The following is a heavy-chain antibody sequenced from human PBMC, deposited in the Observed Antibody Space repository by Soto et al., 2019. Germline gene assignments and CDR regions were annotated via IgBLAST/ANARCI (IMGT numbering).Heavy chain of an antibody. CDR3: VEFPMITASYYYQDRYG. CDR1: GFPFPTYP. V-gene: IGHV3-23*01. J-gene: IGHJ6*02. D-gene: IGHD3-22*01. CDR2: LSGSGLSA. Sequence: LRLSCAASGFPFPTYPMNWVRQAPGKGLEWVSFLSGSGLSASYADSVKGRFAISRDNSKNTVSLQMNSLRAEDTAVYYCVEFPMITASYYYQDRYGCGRETRVTASS.